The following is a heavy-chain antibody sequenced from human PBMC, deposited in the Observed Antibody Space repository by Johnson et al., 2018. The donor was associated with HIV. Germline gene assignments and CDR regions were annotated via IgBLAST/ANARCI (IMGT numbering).Heavy chain of an antibody. Sequence: VQLMESGGGLVQPGGSLRLSCAASGFTVSSNYMSWVRQAPGKGLEWVSVIYSGGSTYYADSVKGRFTISRDNSKNTLYLQMNSLRAEDTAVYFCARGCRDGYTCDAFDVWGQGTRVTVSS. CDR2: IYSGGST. V-gene: IGHV3-66*01. CDR1: GFTVSSNY. D-gene: IGHD5-24*01. CDR3: ARGCRDGYTCDAFDV. J-gene: IGHJ3*01.